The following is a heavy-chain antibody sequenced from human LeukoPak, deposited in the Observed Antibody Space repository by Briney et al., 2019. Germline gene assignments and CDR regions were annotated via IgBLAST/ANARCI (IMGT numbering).Heavy chain of an antibody. CDR3: ARDGHDYGDYEPFDY. CDR1: GGSISSYY. D-gene: IGHD4-17*01. J-gene: IGHJ4*02. V-gene: IGHV4-4*07. Sequence: SETLSLTCTVSGGSISSYYWSWIRQPAGKGLEWIGRIYTSGSTNYNPSLKSRVTMSVDTSKNQFSLKLSPVTAADTAVYYCARDGHDYGDYEPFDYWGQGTLVTVSS. CDR2: IYTSGST.